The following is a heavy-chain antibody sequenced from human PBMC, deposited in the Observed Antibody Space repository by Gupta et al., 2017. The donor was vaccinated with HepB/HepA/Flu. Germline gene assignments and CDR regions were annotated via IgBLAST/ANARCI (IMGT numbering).Heavy chain of an antibody. Sequence: QAQLVESRGGVVQPGRSLRLSCSASGFTFSHPAIHWVRQAPGKGLEWVAAISYDANNIYYTDSVRGRFTISRDNSKNTLSLQMNSLRPEDTAVYYCARGRSALPRSAFDMWGQGTMVTVSS. CDR3: ARGRSALPRSAFDM. V-gene: IGHV3-30-3*01. CDR1: GFTFSHPA. CDR2: ISYDANNI. J-gene: IGHJ3*02.